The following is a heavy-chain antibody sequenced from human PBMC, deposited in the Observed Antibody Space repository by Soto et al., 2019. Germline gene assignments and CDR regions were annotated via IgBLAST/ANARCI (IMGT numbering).Heavy chain of an antibody. Sequence: EVQLVESGGGLVQPGGSLRLSCAASGFTFSSYAMYWVRQAPGKGLEYVSAISSNGGSTYYANSVKGRFTISRDNSKNTLYLQMGSLRAEDMAVYYCARLNPIAAAFDYWGQGTLVTVSS. CDR2: ISSNGGST. J-gene: IGHJ4*02. CDR3: ARLNPIAAAFDY. D-gene: IGHD6-13*01. V-gene: IGHV3-64*01. CDR1: GFTFSSYA.